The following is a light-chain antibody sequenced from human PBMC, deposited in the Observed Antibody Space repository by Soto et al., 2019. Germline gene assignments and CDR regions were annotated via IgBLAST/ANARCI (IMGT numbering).Light chain of an antibody. Sequence: QSVLTQPASVSGSPGQSITISCAGTSSDLGAYKYVSWYQQHPDKAPKLILYEFSRRPSGVCNRFSGSKSGNTASLTISGLLAEDEADYSCSSYTNTSTLVFGTGTKVTVL. J-gene: IGLJ1*01. CDR2: EFS. CDR1: SSDLGAYKY. V-gene: IGLV2-14*03. CDR3: SSYTNTSTLV.